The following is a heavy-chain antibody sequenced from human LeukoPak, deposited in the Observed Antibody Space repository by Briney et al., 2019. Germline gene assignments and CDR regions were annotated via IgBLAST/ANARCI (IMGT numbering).Heavy chain of an antibody. J-gene: IGHJ4*02. CDR1: GFTFSSYS. CDR2: ISSSSSYI. V-gene: IGHV3-21*01. CDR3: ARDSLPAAIGIFDY. Sequence: PGGSLRLSCAASGFTFSSYSMNWVRQAPGKGLEWVSSISSSSSYIYYADSVKGRFTISRDNAKNSPYLQMNSLRAEDTAVYYCARDSLPAAIGIFDYWGQGTLVTVSS. D-gene: IGHD2-2*01.